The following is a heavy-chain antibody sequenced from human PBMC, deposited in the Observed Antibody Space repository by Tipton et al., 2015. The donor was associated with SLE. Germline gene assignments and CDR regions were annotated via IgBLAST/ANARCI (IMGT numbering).Heavy chain of an antibody. CDR3: SRVQGAAGFDY. D-gene: IGHD6-13*01. V-gene: IGHV6-1*01. CDR2: TYFRSEWYF. J-gene: IGHJ4*02. CDR1: GDSVSSDSVA. Sequence: GLVKPSQTLSLTCAISGDSVSSDSVAWNWIRHSPSRGLEWLGRTYFRSEWYFDYARSLKGRLTINPDTSLNQFSLHLQSATPEDTAVYYCSRVQGAAGFDYWGQGSPVTVSS.